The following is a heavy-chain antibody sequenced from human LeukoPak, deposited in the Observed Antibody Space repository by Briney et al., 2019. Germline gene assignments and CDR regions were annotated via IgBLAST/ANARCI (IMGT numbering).Heavy chain of an antibody. CDR2: ISGSGGST. D-gene: IGHD5-18*01. J-gene: IGHJ4*02. CDR3: ARDLDTAMALIGY. V-gene: IGHV3-23*01. Sequence: GGSLRLSCAASGFTFSSYTMAWVRQAPGKGLAWVSSISGSGGSTYYANSVKGRFTISRDNSKNTLYLQMNSLRAEDTAVYYCARDLDTAMALIGYWGQGTLVTVSS. CDR1: GFTFSSYT.